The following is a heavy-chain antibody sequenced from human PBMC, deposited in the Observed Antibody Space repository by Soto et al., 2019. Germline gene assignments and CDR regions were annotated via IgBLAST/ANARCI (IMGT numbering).Heavy chain of an antibody. CDR3: ARKPHYDFWSGTEPDYYYYGMDV. CDR1: GGTFSSYA. V-gene: IGHV1-69*13. CDR2: IIPIFGTA. Sequence: ASVKVSCKASGGTFSSYAISWVRQAPGQGLEWMGGIIPIFGTANYAQKFQGRVTITADESTSTAYMELSSLRSEDTAVYYCARKPHYDFWSGTEPDYYYYGMDVWGQGTTVTVSS. J-gene: IGHJ6*02. D-gene: IGHD3-3*01.